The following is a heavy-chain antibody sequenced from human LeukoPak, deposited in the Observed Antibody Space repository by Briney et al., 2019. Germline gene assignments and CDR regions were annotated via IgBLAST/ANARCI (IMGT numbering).Heavy chain of an antibody. CDR2: IYHSGST. J-gene: IGHJ4*02. V-gene: IGHV4-4*02. CDR3: AILPTGYCSGGSCYRDY. CDR1: GGSISSSNW. D-gene: IGHD2-15*01. Sequence: SGTLSLTYAVSGGSISSSNWWSWVRQPPGKGLEWIGEIYHSGSTNYNPSLKSRVTISVDKSKNQFSLKLSSVTAADTAVYYCAILPTGYCSGGSCYRDYWGQGTLVTVSS.